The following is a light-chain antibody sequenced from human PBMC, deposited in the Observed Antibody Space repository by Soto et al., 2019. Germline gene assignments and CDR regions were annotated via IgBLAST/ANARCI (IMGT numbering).Light chain of an antibody. J-gene: IGLJ1*01. CDR3: AAWDDSLSGSYV. V-gene: IGLV1-47*01. Sequence: QSVLTQPPSASGTPGQGVTVSCSGSSSNIGSNYVYWYQQLPGTAPKPLIYRNNQRPSGVPDRFSGSKSGTSASLAISGLRSEDEADYYCAAWDDSLSGSYVFGTGTKVTVL. CDR2: RNN. CDR1: SSNIGSNY.